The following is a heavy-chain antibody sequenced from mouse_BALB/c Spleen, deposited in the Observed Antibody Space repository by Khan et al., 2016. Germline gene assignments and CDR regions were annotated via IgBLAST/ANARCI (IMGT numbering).Heavy chain of an antibody. J-gene: IGHJ2*01. Sequence: QIQLVQSGAELVRPGSSVKISCKASGYAFSIYWMNWVKQRPGQGLEWIGQIYPGDGDTAYNGKFKDKATLTADKSSSTAYMQLSSLTSEDTAVYFCARSGYGYDYWGQGTTLTVSS. V-gene: IGHV1-80*01. CDR3: ARSGYGYDY. CDR1: GYAFSIYW. D-gene: IGHD2-2*01. CDR2: IYPGDGDT.